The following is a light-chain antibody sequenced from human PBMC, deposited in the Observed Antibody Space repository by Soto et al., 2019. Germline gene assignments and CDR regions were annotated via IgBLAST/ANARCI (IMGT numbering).Light chain of an antibody. J-gene: IGLJ1*01. CDR3: AAWDDSLSEV. V-gene: IGLV1-47*01. CDR2: RNN. CDR1: SSNIGSNY. Sequence: QSVRTQPPSASGTPGQRVTISCSGSSSNIGSNYVYWYQQLPGTAPKLLIYRNNQRPSGVPDRFSGSKSGTSASLAISGLRSEDEADYYCAAWDDSLSEVFGTGTKVTVL.